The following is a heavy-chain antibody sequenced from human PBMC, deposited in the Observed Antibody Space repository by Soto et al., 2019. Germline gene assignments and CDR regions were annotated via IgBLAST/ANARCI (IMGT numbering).Heavy chain of an antibody. CDR3: ARSSSSWPHY. CDR1: GFTFTAHA. Sequence: GASLRLSCATSGFTFTAHAMSWVRQAPGKGLEWVSGISDTGGGTYYADSVKGRFTISRDTSKNTLYLQMDSLRAEDTAVYYCARSSSSWPHYWGQGTLVTVSS. J-gene: IGHJ4*02. D-gene: IGHD2-2*01. CDR2: ISDTGGGT. V-gene: IGHV3-23*01.